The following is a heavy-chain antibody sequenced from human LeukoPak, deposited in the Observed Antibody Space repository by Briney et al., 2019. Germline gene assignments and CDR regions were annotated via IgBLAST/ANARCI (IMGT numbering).Heavy chain of an antibody. CDR2: MNPNSGHT. Sequence: ASVKVSCKASGYTFTSYDIIWVRQASGQGLEWMGWMNPNSGHTGYAQKFQGRVTMTRTTSISTAYMEQTSLTSEDSAVYYCARSIVGVRKRNDYWGQGTLVTVSS. V-gene: IGHV1-8*01. D-gene: IGHD1-26*01. J-gene: IGHJ4*02. CDR1: GYTFTSYD. CDR3: ARSIVGVRKRNDY.